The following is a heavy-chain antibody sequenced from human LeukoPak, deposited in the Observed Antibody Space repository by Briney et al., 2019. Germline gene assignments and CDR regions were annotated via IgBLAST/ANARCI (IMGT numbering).Heavy chain of an antibody. D-gene: IGHD4-11*01. Sequence: SQTLSLTCAISGDSVSSNTATWNWIRQSPSRGLEWLGRTYYRSKWYYDYAVSVRSRITINPDTPQNQFSLQLNSVTPEDTAVYYCARDKAVIGARGAFDLWGQGTTVTVSS. CDR3: ARDKAVIGARGAFDL. J-gene: IGHJ3*01. CDR1: GDSVSSNTAT. CDR2: TYYRSKWYY. V-gene: IGHV6-1*01.